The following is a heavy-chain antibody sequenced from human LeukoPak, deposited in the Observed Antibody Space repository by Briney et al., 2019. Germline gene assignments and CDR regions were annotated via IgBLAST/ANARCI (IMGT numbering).Heavy chain of an antibody. Sequence: GGSLRLSCAASGFTFSSYSMNWVRQAPGKGLEWVSSISSASSYIYYADSVKGRFTISRDNAKNSLFLQMNSLRAEDTGVYYCARLEYSSTGNYWGQGTLVTVSS. CDR3: ARLEYSSTGNY. V-gene: IGHV3-21*01. J-gene: IGHJ4*02. D-gene: IGHD6-6*01. CDR2: ISSASSYI. CDR1: GFTFSSYS.